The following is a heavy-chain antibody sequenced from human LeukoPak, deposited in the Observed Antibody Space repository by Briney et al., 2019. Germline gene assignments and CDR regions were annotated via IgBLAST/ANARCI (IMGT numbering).Heavy chain of an antibody. CDR2: ISGVGGSQ. V-gene: IGHV3-23*01. CDR3: AKDRCSYYGSGTYCPSDH. D-gene: IGHD3-10*01. J-gene: IGHJ4*02. CDR1: GFSFSSHA. Sequence: GGSLRLSCAASGFSFSSHAMNWVRQALGKGLEWVSSISGVGGSQYYADSVKGRFTISRDNSQKTLFLQMNSLRDEDSAVYYCAKDRCSYYGSGTYCPSDHWGRGTLVTVSS.